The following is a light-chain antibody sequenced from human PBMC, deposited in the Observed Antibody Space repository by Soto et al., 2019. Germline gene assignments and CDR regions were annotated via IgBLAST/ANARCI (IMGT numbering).Light chain of an antibody. CDR2: DAS. Sequence: DVQMTQSPSTLSASVGDRVTITCRASQSIDNWLAWYQQKPGKAPKLLIYDASTLQSGVPSRFRGSGSGTEFTLTISSLQPDDFATYYCQQSNSHSYTSG. J-gene: IGKJ2*01. CDR1: QSIDNW. CDR3: QQSNSHSYT. V-gene: IGKV1-5*01.